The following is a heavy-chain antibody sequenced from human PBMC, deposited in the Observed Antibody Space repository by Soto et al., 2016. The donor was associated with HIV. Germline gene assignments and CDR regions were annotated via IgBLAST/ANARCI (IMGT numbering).Heavy chain of an antibody. D-gene: IGHD3-10*01. V-gene: IGHV3-64D*06. Sequence: EVQLVESGGGLVQPGGSLRLSCSTSGFIFSTFAMHWVRQAPGKGLQYVSAISMNGDNTYYADSLKGRFTISRDNSKSTLFLQMNSLTTEDTGVYYCVKGANKDMVLVNYYGMDVWGPGTTVTVSS. CDR3: VKGANKDMVLVNYYGMDV. CDR1: GFIFSTFA. CDR2: ISMNGDNT. J-gene: IGHJ6*02.